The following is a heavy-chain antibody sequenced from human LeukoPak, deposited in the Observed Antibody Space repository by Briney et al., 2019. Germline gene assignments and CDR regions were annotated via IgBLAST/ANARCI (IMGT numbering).Heavy chain of an antibody. CDR2: ISESGDST. Sequence: GGSLRLSCVASGFTFNNYAMSWVRQAPGKGLEWVLGISESGDSTYYADSVKGRFTISRDNSKNTLFLQMISLRVEDTATYYCEKEYGSPGGGQGTLVTVSS. J-gene: IGHJ4*02. V-gene: IGHV3-23*01. D-gene: IGHD3-10*01. CDR1: GFTFNNYA. CDR3: EKEYGSPG.